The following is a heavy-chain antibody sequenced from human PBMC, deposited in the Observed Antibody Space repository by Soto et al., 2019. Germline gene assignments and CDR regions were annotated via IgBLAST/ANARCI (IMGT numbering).Heavy chain of an antibody. CDR3: AKDHEQLWFPHNWFDP. CDR2: ISGSGGST. CDR1: GVPFGSYS. Sequence: PGGSPMLFCATAGVPFGSYSMSWVRPAPGKGLEWVSAISGSGGSTYYADSVKGRFTISRDNSKNTLYLQMNSLRAEDTAVYYCAKDHEQLWFPHNWFDPWGQGTLVTGSS. V-gene: IGHV3-23*01. D-gene: IGHD5-18*01. J-gene: IGHJ5*02.